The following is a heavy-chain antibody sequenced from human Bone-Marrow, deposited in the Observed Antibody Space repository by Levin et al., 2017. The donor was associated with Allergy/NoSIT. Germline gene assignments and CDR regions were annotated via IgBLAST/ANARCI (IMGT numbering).Heavy chain of an antibody. D-gene: IGHD4-11*01. Sequence: ASVKVSCKASGYTFSTYGITWVRQAPGQGPEWMGWISDFNGNTKYAQKFQGRLTMTTDTSRDTAYLELRSLTSDDTAVYYCARDWTSTVDAIFDYWGQGTLVTVSS. CDR1: GYTFSTYG. J-gene: IGHJ4*02. CDR3: ARDWTSTVDAIFDY. CDR2: ISDFNGNT. V-gene: IGHV1-18*01.